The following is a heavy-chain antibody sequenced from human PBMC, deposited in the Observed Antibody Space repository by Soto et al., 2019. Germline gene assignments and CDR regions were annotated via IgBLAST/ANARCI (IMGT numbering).Heavy chain of an antibody. J-gene: IGHJ4*02. CDR2: ISSSSSYI. CDR1: GFTFSSYS. Sequence: PGGSLRLSCAASGFTFSSYSMNWVRQAPGKGLEWVSSISSSSSYIYYADSVKGRFTISRDNAKNSLYLQMNSLRAEDTAVYYCADRGTYDSSGYYQNWGQGTLVTVSS. CDR3: ADRGTYDSSGYYQN. D-gene: IGHD3-22*01. V-gene: IGHV3-21*01.